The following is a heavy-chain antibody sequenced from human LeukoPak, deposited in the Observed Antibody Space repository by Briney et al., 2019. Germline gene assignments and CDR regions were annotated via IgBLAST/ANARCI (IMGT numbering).Heavy chain of an antibody. CDR3: ARGPVGGYYDGFDM. CDR1: GGSISTYY. D-gene: IGHD6-19*01. CDR2: IYYSGST. V-gene: IGHV4-59*01. J-gene: IGHJ3*02. Sequence: SETLSLTCTVSGGSISTYYWSWLRQPPGKGLEWIGYIYYSGSTKYNPSLKSRVIISVDTSTNQFSLNLSSVTAADTAVYYCARGPVGGYYDGFDMWGQGTMVTVSS.